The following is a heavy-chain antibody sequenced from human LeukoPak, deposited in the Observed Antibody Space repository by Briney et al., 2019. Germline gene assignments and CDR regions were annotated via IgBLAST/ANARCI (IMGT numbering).Heavy chain of an antibody. Sequence: GGSLRLSCAASGFTFSSYGMHCVRQAPGKGLEWVAFIRYDGSNKYYADSVKGRFTISRDNSKNTLYLQMNSLRAEDTAVYYCAKVGGGGAARPAGYMDVWGKGTTVTVSS. CDR1: GFTFSSYG. CDR3: AKVGGGGAARPAGYMDV. CDR2: IRYDGSNK. D-gene: IGHD6-6*01. J-gene: IGHJ6*03. V-gene: IGHV3-30*02.